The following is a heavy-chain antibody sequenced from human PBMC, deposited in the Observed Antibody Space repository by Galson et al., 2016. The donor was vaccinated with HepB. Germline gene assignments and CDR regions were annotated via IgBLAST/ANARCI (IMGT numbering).Heavy chain of an antibody. CDR1: GFTFSSYS. J-gene: IGHJ6*02. CDR3: ARDLSSGWYSPYYYYGMDV. Sequence: SLRLSCAASGFTFSSYSMNWVRQAPGKGLEWVSYTSSSSSTIYYADSVKGRFTISRDNAKNSLYLQMNSLRDEDTAVYYCARDLSSGWYSPYYYYGMDVWGQGTTVTVSS. D-gene: IGHD6-19*01. V-gene: IGHV3-48*02. CDR2: TSSSSSTI.